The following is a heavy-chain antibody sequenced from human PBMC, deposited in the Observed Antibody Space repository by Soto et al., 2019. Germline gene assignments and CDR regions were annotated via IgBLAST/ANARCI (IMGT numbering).Heavy chain of an antibody. CDR2: IYYSGTT. V-gene: IGHV4-30-4*01. CDR3: ARALIQLWPHYYYGMDV. D-gene: IGHD5-18*01. Sequence: SETLSLTCTVSGGSISSGDYYWSWIRQPPGKGLEWIGYIYYSGTTYYNPSLKSRVTISVDTSKNQFSLKVSSVTAADTAVYYCARALIQLWPHYYYGMDVWGQGTTVTAP. J-gene: IGHJ6*02. CDR1: GGSISSGDYY.